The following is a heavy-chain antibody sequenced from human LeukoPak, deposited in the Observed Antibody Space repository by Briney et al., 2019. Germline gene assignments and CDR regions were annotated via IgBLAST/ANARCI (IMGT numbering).Heavy chain of an antibody. CDR2: IYYSGST. Sequence: SETLSLTCTVSGGSISSYYWSWIRQPPGKGLEWIGYIYYSGSTNYNPSLKSRVTISVDTSKSQFSLKLSSVTAADTAVYYCARSEAARHFDYWGQGTLVTVSS. CDR1: GGSISSYY. CDR3: ARSEAARHFDY. V-gene: IGHV4-59*01. D-gene: IGHD6-6*01. J-gene: IGHJ4*02.